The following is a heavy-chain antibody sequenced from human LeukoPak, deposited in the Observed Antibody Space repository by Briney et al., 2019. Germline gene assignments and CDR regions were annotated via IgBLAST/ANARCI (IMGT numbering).Heavy chain of an antibody. V-gene: IGHV4-38-2*02. CDR2: IYHGGST. Sequence: SETLSLTCTVSGYSLSSGYYWGWIRQPPGKGLEWIGEIYHGGSTNYNPSLKSRVTISVDKSTNQFSLKLISVTAADTAVYYCGRYFYDNSGYRFDYWGQGTLVTVSS. CDR1: GYSLSSGYY. D-gene: IGHD3-22*01. J-gene: IGHJ4*02. CDR3: GRYFYDNSGYRFDY.